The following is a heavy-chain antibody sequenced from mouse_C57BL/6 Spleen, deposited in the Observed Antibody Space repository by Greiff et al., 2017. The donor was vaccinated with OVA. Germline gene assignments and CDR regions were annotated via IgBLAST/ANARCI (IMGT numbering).Heavy chain of an antibody. V-gene: IGHV1-15*01. D-gene: IGHD1-1*01. CDR3: TRGSSYGSSSYWYFDV. CDR1: GYTFTDYE. J-gene: IGHJ1*03. CDR2: LDPETGGT. Sequence: VQLVESGAELVRPGASVTLSCKASGYTFTDYEMHWVKQTPVHGLEWIGALDPETGGTASNQKFKGKAILTAAKSSSTAYMELSSLKSEDSAVYYCTRGSSYGSSSYWYFDVWGTGTTVTVSS.